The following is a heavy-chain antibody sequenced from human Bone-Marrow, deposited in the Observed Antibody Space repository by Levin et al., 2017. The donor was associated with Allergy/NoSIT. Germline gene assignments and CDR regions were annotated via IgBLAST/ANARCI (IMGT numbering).Heavy chain of an antibody. CDR1: GGSISTYF. J-gene: IGHJ4*03. V-gene: IGHV4-59*01. D-gene: IGHD2-8*01. CDR2: IYYSGNT. Sequence: PSETLSLTCTVSGGSISTYFWSWIRQPPGKGLEWIGYIYYSGNTNYNPSLESRVTMSIDTSTNQFSLKLSSVTAADTAVYYCARRYCTPTSCFFDYWGQGTLVTVSS. CDR3: ARRYCTPTSCFFDY.